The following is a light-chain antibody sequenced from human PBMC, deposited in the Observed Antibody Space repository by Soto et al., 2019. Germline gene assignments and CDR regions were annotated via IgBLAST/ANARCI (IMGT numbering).Light chain of an antibody. Sequence: EIVLTQSPATLSVSPGERATLSCRASQSVSSNYVAWYQQKPGQAPRLLVYGASSRATGIPDRFSGSGSGTDFTLTISRLEPEDFAVYYCQQYGSSRWTFGQGTKV. V-gene: IGKV3-20*01. CDR3: QQYGSSRWT. J-gene: IGKJ1*01. CDR2: GAS. CDR1: QSVSSNY.